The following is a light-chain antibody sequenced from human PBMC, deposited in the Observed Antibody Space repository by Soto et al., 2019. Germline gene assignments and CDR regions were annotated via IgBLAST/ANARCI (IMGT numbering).Light chain of an antibody. V-gene: IGLV2-18*02. Sequence: QSVLTQPPSVSGSPGQSVAISCTGTSSDVGSYNRVSWYQQPPGTAPKVMIYEVSNRPSGVPDRFSGSKSGNTASLTISGLQAEDEADYYCRSYTSSSTYVFRTGTVVTVL. J-gene: IGLJ1*01. CDR2: EVS. CDR3: RSYTSSSTYV. CDR1: SSDVGSYNR.